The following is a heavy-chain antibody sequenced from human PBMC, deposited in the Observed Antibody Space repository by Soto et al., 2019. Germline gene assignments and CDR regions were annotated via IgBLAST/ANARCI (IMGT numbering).Heavy chain of an antibody. CDR2: ISGSGTST. V-gene: IGHV3-23*01. CDR1: GFTFSSYA. J-gene: IGHJ4*02. CDR3: AKENTPDYGDYVDY. D-gene: IGHD4-17*01. Sequence: GGSLRLSCAASGFTFSSYAMSWVRQSPGKGLKWISSISGSGTSTYYADSVKGRFTISRDNSKNTMYLQMNSLRAEDTALYFCAKENTPDYGDYVDYWGQGTLVTVSS.